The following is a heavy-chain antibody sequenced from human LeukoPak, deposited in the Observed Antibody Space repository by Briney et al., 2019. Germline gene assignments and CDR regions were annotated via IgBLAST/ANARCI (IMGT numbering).Heavy chain of an antibody. Sequence: GGSLRLSCAASVFMFSNYWMSWVRQAPGKGLEWVANIKQDGSIKYYLDSVNGRFTVSRDNAKNSVYLQLNSLKFEDTSVFYCARIGYSSSSFDYWGQGTLVIVSS. J-gene: IGHJ4*02. CDR3: ARIGYSSSSFDY. V-gene: IGHV3-7*01. CDR2: IKQDGSIK. D-gene: IGHD6-6*01. CDR1: VFMFSNYW.